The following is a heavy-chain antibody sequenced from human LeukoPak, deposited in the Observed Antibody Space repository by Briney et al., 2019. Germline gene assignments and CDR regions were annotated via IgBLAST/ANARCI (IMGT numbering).Heavy chain of an antibody. Sequence: GRSLRLSCAAYGFTFSSYGIHWVRQAPGKGLEWVAVISYDGSNKYYAHSVKGRFTISRDNSKNTVYLQMDSLRAEDTAVYYCAKDRITMIVVVPFYGMDVWGQGTTVTVSS. CDR3: AKDRITMIVVVPFYGMDV. CDR1: GFTFSSYG. V-gene: IGHV3-30*18. D-gene: IGHD3-22*01. CDR2: ISYDGSNK. J-gene: IGHJ6*02.